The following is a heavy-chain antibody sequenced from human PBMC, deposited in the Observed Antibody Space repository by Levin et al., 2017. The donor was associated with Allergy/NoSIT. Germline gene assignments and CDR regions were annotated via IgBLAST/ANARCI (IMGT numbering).Heavy chain of an antibody. CDR3: AKASARQVDYYGMDV. V-gene: IGHV3-9*01. CDR1: GFTFDDYA. D-gene: IGHD6-6*01. CDR2: ISWNSGSI. Sequence: GGSLRLSCAASGFTFDDYAMHWVRQAPGKGLEWVSGISWNSGSIGYADSVKGRFTISRDNAKNSLYLQMNSLRAEDTAFYYCAKASARQVDYYGMDVWGQGTTVTVSS. J-gene: IGHJ6*02.